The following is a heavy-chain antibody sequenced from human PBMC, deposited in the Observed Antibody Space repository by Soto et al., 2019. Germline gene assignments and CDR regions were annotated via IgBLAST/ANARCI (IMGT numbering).Heavy chain of an antibody. CDR2: INPNTGGT. Sequence: QVQLVQSGAEVRKPGASVRVSCRASGYIFTDYYMHWVRQAPGQGLEWMGWINPNTGGTNSAQQFQGRLIMTRDTSISTAYMELSRLTSDDAAVYYCARDSPDCGSTRCYWFDPWGQGTLVTVSS. CDR1: GYIFTDYY. J-gene: IGHJ5*02. V-gene: IGHV1-2*02. CDR3: ARDSPDCGSTRCYWFDP. D-gene: IGHD2-2*01.